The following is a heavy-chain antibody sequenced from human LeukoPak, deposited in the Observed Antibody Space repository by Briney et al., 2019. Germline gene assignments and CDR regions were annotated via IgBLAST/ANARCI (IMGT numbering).Heavy chain of an antibody. Sequence: SETLSLTYTVSGASITSSGYYWGWIRQPPGKGLEWIGTIYHSGSTYYNPSLKSRVTISVDTSKNQFSLRLSSVTAADTAVYYCARDLGGGGSPSSDYWGQGTLVTVSS. D-gene: IGHD1-26*01. CDR1: GASITSSGYY. J-gene: IGHJ4*02. CDR3: ARDLGGGGSPSSDY. CDR2: IYHSGST. V-gene: IGHV4-39*07.